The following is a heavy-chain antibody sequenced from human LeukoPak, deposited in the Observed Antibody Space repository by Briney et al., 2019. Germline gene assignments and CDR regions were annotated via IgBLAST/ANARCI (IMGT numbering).Heavy chain of an antibody. V-gene: IGHV3-21*01. J-gene: IGHJ4*02. CDR2: ISSSSNYI. Sequence: KTGGSLRLSCAASGFTFSSYSMNWVRQAPGKGLEWVSSISSSSNYIYYVDSVKSRFTISRDNAKNSLYLQMDSLRDEDTAVYYCARLRRVDYWGQGTLVTVSS. CDR1: GFTFSSYS. D-gene: IGHD3-3*01. CDR3: ARLRRVDY.